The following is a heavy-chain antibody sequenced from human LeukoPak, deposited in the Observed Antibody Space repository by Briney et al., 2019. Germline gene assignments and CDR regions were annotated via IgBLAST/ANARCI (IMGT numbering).Heavy chain of an antibody. Sequence: SETLSLTCTVSGGSISNYYWSWIRQPPGKGLEWIGYIFYSGSTNYSPSLKSRVTISVDTSKNQFSLKLSSVTAADTAVYYCARHEVASSPLAYWGQGTLVTVSS. D-gene: IGHD2-15*01. CDR3: ARHEVASSPLAY. V-gene: IGHV4-59*01. J-gene: IGHJ4*02. CDR2: IFYSGST. CDR1: GGSISNYY.